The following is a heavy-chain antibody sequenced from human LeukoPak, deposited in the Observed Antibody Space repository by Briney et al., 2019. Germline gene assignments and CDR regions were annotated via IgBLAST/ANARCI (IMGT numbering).Heavy chain of an antibody. Sequence: ASVTLSCTASGYTFSSYGISWVRQAPGQGLEWMGWICAYNSNTNYAQTLQGRVTITTDTSTSKAYMELRSLRPEDTAVYYCARAYGNYIYRVQGRNDYWGQGTLVTVSS. CDR1: GYTFSSYG. J-gene: IGHJ4*02. V-gene: IGHV1-18*01. D-gene: IGHD4-11*01. CDR2: ICAYNSNT. CDR3: ARAYGNYIYRVQGRNDY.